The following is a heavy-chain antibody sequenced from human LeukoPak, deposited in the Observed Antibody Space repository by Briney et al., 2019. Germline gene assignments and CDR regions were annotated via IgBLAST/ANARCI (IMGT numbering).Heavy chain of an antibody. CDR2: IRSKANSYAT. CDR3: TRHNRYSGVFVY. Sequence: PGGSLSLSCAASGVTFSGSAMHWVRHRSAQGLGRVGLIRSKANSYATAYAASVKGRFTISRDDSKNTAYLQMNSLKTEDTAVYYCTRHNRYSGVFVYWGQGTLVTVSS. J-gene: IGHJ4*02. D-gene: IGHD3-10*01. CDR1: GVTFSGSA. V-gene: IGHV3-73*01.